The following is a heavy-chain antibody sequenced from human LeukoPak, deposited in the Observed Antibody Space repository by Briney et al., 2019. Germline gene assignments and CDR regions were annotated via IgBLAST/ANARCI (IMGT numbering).Heavy chain of an antibody. CDR2: ISHSGDRT. CDR1: GFTFTSYA. Sequence: GGSLRLSCVASGFTFTSYAMNWVRQAPGMGLEWVSGISHSGDRTYYADSVKGRFTISRDNSKNTLYLQMNSLRAEDTAVYYCAKVGATTQFDYWGQGTLVTVSS. D-gene: IGHD1-26*01. CDR3: AKVGATTQFDY. J-gene: IGHJ4*02. V-gene: IGHV3-23*01.